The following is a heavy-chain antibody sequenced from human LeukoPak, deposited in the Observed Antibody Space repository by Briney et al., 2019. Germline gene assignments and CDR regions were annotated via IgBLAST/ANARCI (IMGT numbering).Heavy chain of an antibody. J-gene: IGHJ6*03. CDR1: GYTFTGYY. V-gene: IGHV1-2*02. Sequence: GASVKVSCKASGYTFTGYYMHWVRQAPGQGLEWMGWINPNSGGTNYAQKFQGRVTMTRDTSISTAYMELSRLRSDDTAVYYCAGTGVLVGATFLNYYYYVDVWGKGTTVTVSS. CDR2: INPNSGGT. CDR3: AGTGVLVGATFLNYYYYVDV. D-gene: IGHD1-26*01.